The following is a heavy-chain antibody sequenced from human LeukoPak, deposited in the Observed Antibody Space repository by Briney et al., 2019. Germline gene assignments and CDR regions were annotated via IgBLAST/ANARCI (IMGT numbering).Heavy chain of an antibody. CDR2: ISSSSSYI. CDR3: ASDTVTSFY. V-gene: IGHV3-21*01. CDR1: GFSLSTYS. J-gene: IGHJ4*02. D-gene: IGHD4-17*01. Sequence: GGSLRLSCAASGFSLSTYSMNWVRQAPGKGLEWVSSISSSSSYIYYAGSVKGRFTISRDNAKNSLYLQMNSLRAEDTAVYYCASDTVTSFYWGQGTLVTVSS.